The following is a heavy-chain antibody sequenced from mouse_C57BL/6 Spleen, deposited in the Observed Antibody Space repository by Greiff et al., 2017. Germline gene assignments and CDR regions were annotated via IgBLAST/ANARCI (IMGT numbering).Heavy chain of an antibody. CDR2: IYPGDGDT. D-gene: IGHD2-5*01. Sequence: QVQLQQSGPELVKPGASVKISCKASGYAFSSSWMNWVKQRPGKGLEWIGRIYPGDGDTTYNGKFKGKATLTADKSSSTAYMQLSSLTSEDSAVYFCARDYYSNYALFDYWGQGTTLTVSS. V-gene: IGHV1-82*01. CDR3: ARDYYSNYALFDY. CDR1: GYAFSSSW. J-gene: IGHJ2*01.